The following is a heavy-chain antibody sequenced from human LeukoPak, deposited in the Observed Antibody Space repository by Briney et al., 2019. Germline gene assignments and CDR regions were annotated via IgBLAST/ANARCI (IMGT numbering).Heavy chain of an antibody. Sequence: ASVKVSCKASGYTFTSYYMHWVRQAPGQGLEWMGWMNPTSGGTNYDQKFQGRVTITRDTSISTGYMELSRLRSDDTAVYYCARGGIAAAGYYYYYMDLWGKGTTVTISS. J-gene: IGHJ6*03. CDR2: MNPTSGGT. V-gene: IGHV1-2*02. CDR3: ARGGIAAAGYYYYYMDL. CDR1: GYTFTSYY. D-gene: IGHD6-13*01.